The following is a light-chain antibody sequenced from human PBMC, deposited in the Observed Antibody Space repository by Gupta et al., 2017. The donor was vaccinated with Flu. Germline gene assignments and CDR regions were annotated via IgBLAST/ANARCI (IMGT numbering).Light chain of an antibody. J-gene: IGKJ5*01. CDR1: QSLLAASNNQDF. Sequence: IVLTHSPDSLAVSLGERATINCKSSQSLLAASNNQDFLAWFQKKPGQPPRVLIYWASTRQSGVPDRFSGSGSGTDFTPTISSLQAEDMAVYYCHQFYSAPLTFGQGTRLEIK. CDR3: HQFYSAPLT. V-gene: IGKV4-1*01. CDR2: WAS.